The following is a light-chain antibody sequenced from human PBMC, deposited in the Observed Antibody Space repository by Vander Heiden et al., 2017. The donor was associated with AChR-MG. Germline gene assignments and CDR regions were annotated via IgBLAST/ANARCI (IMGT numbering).Light chain of an antibody. J-gene: IGKJ2*01. CDR2: GAS. Sequence: EIVLTQSPGTLSLSPGERATLSCRASQSVSNNYLAWYHHRPVQAPRLLIYGASNRATGIPDRFSGSGSGTDFTLTISRLEPEDFAVYYCQQYGSSPYTFGQGTKLEIK. CDR3: QQYGSSPYT. CDR1: QSVSNNY. V-gene: IGKV3-20*01.